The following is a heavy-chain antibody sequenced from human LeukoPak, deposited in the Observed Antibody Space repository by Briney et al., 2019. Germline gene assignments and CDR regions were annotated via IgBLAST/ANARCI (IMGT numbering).Heavy chain of an antibody. CDR2: IYYSGST. D-gene: IGHD2-2*01. J-gene: IGHJ3*02. Sequence: SETQSLTCTVSGGSISSSSYYWGWIRQPPGKGLEWIGSIYYSGSTYYNPSLKSRVTISVDTSKNQFSLKLSSVTAADTAVYYCARVGDIVVVPDYAFDIWGQGTMVTVSS. CDR3: ARVGDIVVVPDYAFDI. CDR1: GGSISSSSYY. V-gene: IGHV4-39*07.